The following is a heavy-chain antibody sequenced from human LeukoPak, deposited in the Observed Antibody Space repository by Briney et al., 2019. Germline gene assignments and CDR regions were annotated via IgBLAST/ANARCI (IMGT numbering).Heavy chain of an antibody. CDR2: ISYDGSNK. V-gene: IGHV3-30*04. Sequence: PGGSLRLSCAASGFTFSSYAMHWVRQAPGKGLEWVTVISYDGSNKYYTDSVKGRFTISRDNSKNTLYLQMNSLRAEDRAVYYCARGLQRHVDTTMVSRLWGYWGQGTLVTVSS. D-gene: IGHD5-18*01. CDR3: ARGLQRHVDTTMVSRLWGY. J-gene: IGHJ4*02. CDR1: GFTFSSYA.